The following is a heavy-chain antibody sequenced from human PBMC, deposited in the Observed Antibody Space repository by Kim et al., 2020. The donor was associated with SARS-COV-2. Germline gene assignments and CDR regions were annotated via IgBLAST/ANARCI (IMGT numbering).Heavy chain of an antibody. CDR2: TSSDGNVR. CDR3: AREGYASCTIGDFDY. CDR1: GFTFSTYA. V-gene: IGHV3-30*04. D-gene: IGHD3-16*01. Sequence: GGSLRLSCLASGFTFSTYAMTWVRQAPGKGLEWVAVTSSDGNVRYYADSVKGRFTISRANSKNTLYLQMNSLSAEDTAMYYCAREGYASCTIGDFDYWG. J-gene: IGHJ4*01.